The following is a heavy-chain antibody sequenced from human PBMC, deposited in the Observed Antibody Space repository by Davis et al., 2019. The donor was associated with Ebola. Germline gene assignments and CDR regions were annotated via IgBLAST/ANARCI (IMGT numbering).Heavy chain of an antibody. CDR1: GGSVSNTGHY. D-gene: IGHD4-23*01. CDR2: IYYNGKT. J-gene: IGHJ4*02. CDR3: SRPVGNPYYHAY. Sequence: MPSETLSLTCTVSGGSVSNTGHYWGWVRQPPGKGLEWIGSIYYNGKTYYNSSLQSRLTMSVDTSKNHFSLMLTSVTAADTAVYYCSRPVGNPYYHAYWGRGALVAVSS. V-gene: IGHV4-39*02.